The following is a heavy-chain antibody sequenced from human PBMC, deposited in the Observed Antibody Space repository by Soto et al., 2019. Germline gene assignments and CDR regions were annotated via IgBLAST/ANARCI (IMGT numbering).Heavy chain of an antibody. CDR2: INPNSGGT. Sequence: XSVKVSCKASGYTFTGYYMHWVRQAPGQGLEWMGWINPNSGGTNYAQKFQGRVTMTRDTSISTAYMELSRLRSDDTAVYYCARDPTNAVCYRLDSWGQGGLVTVSS. CDR1: GYTFTGYY. CDR3: ARDPTNAVCYRLDS. V-gene: IGHV1-2*02. J-gene: IGHJ4*02. D-gene: IGHD2-8*01.